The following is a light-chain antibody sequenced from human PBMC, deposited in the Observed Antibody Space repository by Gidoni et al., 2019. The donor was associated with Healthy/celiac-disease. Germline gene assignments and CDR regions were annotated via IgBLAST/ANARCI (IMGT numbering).Light chain of an antibody. Sequence: EIVMTQSPATLSGSPGERATLSCRASQGVSSNLAWYQQKPGQAPRLLIYGASTRATGIPAGFSGSGSGTEFTLTISSLQSEDFAVYYCQQYNNWPGTFGQGTKVEIK. CDR1: QGVSSN. CDR3: QQYNNWPGT. V-gene: IGKV3-15*01. CDR2: GAS. J-gene: IGKJ1*01.